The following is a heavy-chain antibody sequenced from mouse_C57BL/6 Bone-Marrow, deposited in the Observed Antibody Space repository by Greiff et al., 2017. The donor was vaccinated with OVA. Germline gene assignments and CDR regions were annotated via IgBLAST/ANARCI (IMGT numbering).Heavy chain of an antibody. Sequence: EVKLQQSGPELVKPGASVKISCKASGYTFTDYYMNWVKQSPGKSLEWIGDINPNNGGTSYNQKFKGKATLTVDKSSSTAYMELRSLTSEDSAVYYCARRGDWIPTVLDYWGQGTTLTVSS. D-gene: IGHD1-1*01. CDR2: INPNNGGT. J-gene: IGHJ2*01. CDR1: GYTFTDYY. CDR3: ARRGDWIPTVLDY. V-gene: IGHV1-26*01.